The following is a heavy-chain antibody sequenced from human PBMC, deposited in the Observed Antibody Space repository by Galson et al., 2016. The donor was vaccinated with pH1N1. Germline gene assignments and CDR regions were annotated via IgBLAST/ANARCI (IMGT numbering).Heavy chain of an antibody. Sequence: SLRLSCAASGFPFSRYVMNWVRQAPGKGLEWVSSISGTGISIYYADSVRGRVTISRDNAKKSLYLQMDSLRVDDTAVYYCARAGGGYPFYYWGQGSLVTVSS. D-gene: IGHD1-26*01. CDR2: ISGTGISI. V-gene: IGHV3-21*01. CDR1: GFPFSRYV. CDR3: ARAGGGYPFYY. J-gene: IGHJ4*02.